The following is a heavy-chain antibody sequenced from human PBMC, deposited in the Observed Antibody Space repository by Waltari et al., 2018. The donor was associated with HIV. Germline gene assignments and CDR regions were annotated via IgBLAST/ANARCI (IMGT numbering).Heavy chain of an antibody. CDR1: AFTLSSSG. CDR3: VKERGPFNGFDI. J-gene: IGHJ3*02. CDR2: IWSDGYNK. Sequence: QVYLLESGGGVVQPGGSTKLSCAASAFTLSSSGMHWVRQAPGKGVEWVAVIWSDGYNKFYADSVRGRFTFSRDNSKYTLSLQMNSLRAEDTALYYCVKERGPFNGFDIWGQGTMVTVSS. V-gene: IGHV3-33*06. D-gene: IGHD3-16*01.